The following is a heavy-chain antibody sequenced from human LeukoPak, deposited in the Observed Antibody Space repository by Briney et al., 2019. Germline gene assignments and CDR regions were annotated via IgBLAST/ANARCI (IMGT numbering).Heavy chain of an antibody. J-gene: IGHJ4*02. CDR1: GGTFSSYA. D-gene: IGHD3-22*01. Sequence: GASVKVSCKASGGTFSSYAISWVRQAPGQGLEWMGRIIPILGIANYAQKFQGRVTITADKSTSTAHMELSSLRSEDTAVYYCARGGLLDSSGYYYEDYWGQGTLVTVSS. CDR2: IIPILGIA. CDR3: ARGGLLDSSGYYYEDY. V-gene: IGHV1-69*04.